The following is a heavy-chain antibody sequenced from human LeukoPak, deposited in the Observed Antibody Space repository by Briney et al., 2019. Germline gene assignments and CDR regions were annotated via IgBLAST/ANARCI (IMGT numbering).Heavy chain of an antibody. Sequence: GGPLSSSLPAPGFLFSGNARSWARKPPGKGLEWVSSISNSGGSTYYADSVKGRFTISRDNSKNTLYLQMNSLRAEDTAVYYCAKEGFDSWGQGTLVTVSS. V-gene: IGHV3-23*01. CDR1: GFLFSGNA. CDR2: ISNSGGST. J-gene: IGHJ4*02. CDR3: AKEGFDS.